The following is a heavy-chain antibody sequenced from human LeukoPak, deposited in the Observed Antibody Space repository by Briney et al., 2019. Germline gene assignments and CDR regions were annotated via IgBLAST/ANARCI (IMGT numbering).Heavy chain of an antibody. J-gene: IGHJ4*02. D-gene: IGHD6-13*01. CDR1: GGSFSGYY. CDR2: INHSGST. V-gene: IGHV4-34*01. CDR3: ASRIAAAGDFDY. Sequence: SETLSLTCAVYGGSFSGYYWGWIRQPPGKGLEWIGEINHSGSTNYNPSLKSRVTISVDTSKNQFSLKLSSVTAADTAVYYCASRIAAAGDFDYWGQGTLVTVSS.